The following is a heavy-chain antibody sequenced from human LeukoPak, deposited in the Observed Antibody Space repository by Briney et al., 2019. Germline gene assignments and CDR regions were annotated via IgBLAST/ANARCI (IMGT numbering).Heavy chain of an antibody. D-gene: IGHD5-18*01. CDR2: TYYSGGS. CDR1: GDSVRSYY. Sequence: SETLSLTCTVSGDSVRSYYWSWIRQSPGKGLEWIGYTYYSGGSKYSPSLKSRVSVSVGTSQNQVSLTLTSVTAADTAVYYCASGGERGFSYGFETWGQGTLVTVSS. CDR3: ASGGERGFSYGFET. V-gene: IGHV4-59*02. J-gene: IGHJ4*02.